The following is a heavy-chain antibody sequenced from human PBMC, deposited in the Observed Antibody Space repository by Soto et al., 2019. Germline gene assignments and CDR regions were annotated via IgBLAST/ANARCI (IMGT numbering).Heavy chain of an antibody. CDR2: IKQDGSEK. CDR3: ARVFGGYDWDYYYGMDV. J-gene: IGHJ6*02. D-gene: IGHD5-12*01. CDR1: GFTFSSYW. Sequence: GGSLRLSCTASGFTFSSYWMSWVRQAPGKGLEWVANIKQDGSEKYYVDSVKGRFTISRDNAKNSLYLQMNSLRAEDTAVYYCARVFGGYDWDYYYGMDVWGQGTTVTVSS. V-gene: IGHV3-7*03.